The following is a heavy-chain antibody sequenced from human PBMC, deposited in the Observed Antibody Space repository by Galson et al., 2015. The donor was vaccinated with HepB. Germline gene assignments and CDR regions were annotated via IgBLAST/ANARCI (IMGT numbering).Heavy chain of an antibody. CDR2: FDPEDGET. CDR1: GYTLTELS. Sequence: SVKVSCKVSGYTLTELSMHWVRQAPGKGLEWMGGFDPEDGETIYAQKFQGRVTMTEDTSTDTAYMELSSLRSEDTAVYYCATDRFMITFGGVIVQFDYWGQGTLVTVSS. D-gene: IGHD3-16*02. CDR3: ATDRFMITFGGVIVQFDY. V-gene: IGHV1-24*01. J-gene: IGHJ4*02.